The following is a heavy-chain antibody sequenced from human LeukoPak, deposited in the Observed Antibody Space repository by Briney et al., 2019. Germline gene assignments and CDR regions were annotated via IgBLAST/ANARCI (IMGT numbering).Heavy chain of an antibody. CDR2: IHHSGSS. D-gene: IGHD2-15*01. J-gene: IGHJ3*02. CDR1: GGSISSYY. Sequence: TSETLSLTCTVSGGSISSYYWSWIRQPPGKRLEWIGYIHHSGSSNYNPSLKSRVTMSVDTSKNQFSLKLSSVTAADTAVYSCARDRSDQYCFDIWGQETMVTVSS. CDR3: ARDRSDQYCFDI. V-gene: IGHV4-59*01.